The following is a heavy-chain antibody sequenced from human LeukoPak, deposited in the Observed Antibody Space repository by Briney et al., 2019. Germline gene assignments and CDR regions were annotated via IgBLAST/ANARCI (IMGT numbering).Heavy chain of an antibody. V-gene: IGHV5-51*01. CDR1: GYSFTSYW. CDR3: ARPVHPTIWFGDLGV. D-gene: IGHD3-10*01. J-gene: IGHJ3*01. Sequence: GESLKISCKGSGYSFTSYWIGWVRQMPGKGLEWMGIIYPGDSDTRYSPSFQGQVTISADKSISTAYLQWSSLKASDTAMYHCARPVHPTIWFGDLGVWGQGTMVTVSS. CDR2: IYPGDSDT.